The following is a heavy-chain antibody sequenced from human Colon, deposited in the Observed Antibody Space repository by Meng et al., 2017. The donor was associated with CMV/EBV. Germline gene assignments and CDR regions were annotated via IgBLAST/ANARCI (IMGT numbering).Heavy chain of an antibody. V-gene: IGHV3-48*03. D-gene: IGHD3-3*01. Sequence: SLKISCSASGFTFSMFSTYEMNWVRQAPGKGLEWIASISSSGGTIYYADSVKGRFTISRDNAKNSLYLQMNSLRAGDTAVYYCARGDYDFWGGYWGQGTLVTVSS. CDR3: ARGDYDFWGGY. CDR1: GFTFS. J-gene: IGHJ4*02. CDR2: ISSSGGTI.